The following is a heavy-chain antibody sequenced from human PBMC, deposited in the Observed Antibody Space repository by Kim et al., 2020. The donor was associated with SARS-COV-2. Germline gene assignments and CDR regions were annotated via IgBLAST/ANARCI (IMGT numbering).Heavy chain of an antibody. CDR1: GFTFRNYG. V-gene: IGHV3-33*01. D-gene: IGHD3-10*01. CDR2: IWYDGSQK. CDR3: ARSSDDLWFVY. J-gene: IGHJ4*02. Sequence: GGSLRLSCTASGFTFRNYGMHWVRQAPGKGLEWVAAIWYDGSQKYYGDSVKGRFTISRDNSKNTVYLQVNSLRVEDTAVYFCARSSDDLWFVYCGEGTLV.